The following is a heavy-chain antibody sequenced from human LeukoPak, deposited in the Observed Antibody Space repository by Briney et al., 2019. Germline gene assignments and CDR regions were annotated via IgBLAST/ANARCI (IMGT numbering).Heavy chain of an antibody. CDR2: ISGSGGST. CDR3: AKVLKYGSGSYYSKTAYFDY. CDR1: GFTFSSYA. V-gene: IGHV3-23*01. Sequence: GGSLRLSCAASGFTFSSYAMSWVRQAPGKGLKWVSAISGSGGSTYYADSVKGRFTISRDNSKNTLYLQMNSLRAEDTAVYYCAKVLKYGSGSYYSKTAYFDYWGQGTLVTVSS. D-gene: IGHD3-10*01. J-gene: IGHJ4*02.